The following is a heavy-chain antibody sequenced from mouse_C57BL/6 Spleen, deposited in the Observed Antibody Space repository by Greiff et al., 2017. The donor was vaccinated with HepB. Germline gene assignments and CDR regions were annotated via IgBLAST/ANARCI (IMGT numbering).Heavy chain of an antibody. CDR3: ARLNWWYFDV. CDR1: GYTFTDYN. V-gene: IGHV1-22*01. D-gene: IGHD4-1*01. J-gene: IGHJ1*03. CDR2: INPNNGGT. Sequence: VQLKESGPELVKPGASVKMSCKASGYTFTDYNMHWVKQSHGKSLEWIGYINPNNGGTSYNQKFKGKATLTVNKSSSTAYMELRSLTSEDSAVYYCARLNWWYFDVWGTGTTVTVSS.